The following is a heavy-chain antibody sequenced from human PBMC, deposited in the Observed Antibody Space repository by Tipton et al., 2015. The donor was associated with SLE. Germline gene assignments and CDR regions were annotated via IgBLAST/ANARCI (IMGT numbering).Heavy chain of an antibody. CDR1: GGSFSGYY. Sequence: TLSLTCAVYGGSFSGYYWSWIRQPPGKGLEWIGEINHSGSTYYNPSLKSRVTISVDTSKNQFSLKLSSVTAADTAVYYCARRSGKLLWFGDGMDVWGQGTTVTVSS. J-gene: IGHJ6*02. D-gene: IGHD3-10*01. CDR2: INHSGST. CDR3: ARRSGKLLWFGDGMDV. V-gene: IGHV4-34*01.